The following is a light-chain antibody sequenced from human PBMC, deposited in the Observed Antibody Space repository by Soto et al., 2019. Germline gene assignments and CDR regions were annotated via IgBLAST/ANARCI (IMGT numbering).Light chain of an antibody. J-gene: IGKJ5*01. CDR3: QHFGTSPSIT. Sequence: IVLTQSPGTLSLSPGETATLSCRASQTLRSAHLSWYQQKPGQAPRLLIYGASSRATGIPDRFIGSGSGTDFTLIISTLEPEDFAVYYCQHFGTSPSITFGQGTRLEIK. V-gene: IGKV3-20*01. CDR2: GAS. CDR1: QTLRSAH.